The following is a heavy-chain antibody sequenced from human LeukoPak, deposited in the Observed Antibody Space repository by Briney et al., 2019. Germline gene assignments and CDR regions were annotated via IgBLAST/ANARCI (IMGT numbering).Heavy chain of an antibody. D-gene: IGHD6-19*01. CDR1: GLTFSSYS. CDR3: ARPSVASHAFDI. V-gene: IGHV3-21*01. J-gene: IGHJ3*02. Sequence: GGSLRLSCAASGLTFSSYSMNWVRQAPGKGLEWVSSISSSSSYIYYADSVKGRFTISRDNAKNSLYLQMNSLRAEDTAVYYCARPSVASHAFDIWGQGTMVTVSS. CDR2: ISSSSSYI.